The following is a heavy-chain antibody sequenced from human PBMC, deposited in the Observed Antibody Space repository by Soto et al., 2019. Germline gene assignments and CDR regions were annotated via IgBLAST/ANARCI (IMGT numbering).Heavy chain of an antibody. J-gene: IGHJ3*02. Sequence: GGSLRLSCAASGFTFDDYAMHWVRQAPGKGLEWVSGISWNSGSIGYADSVKGRFTISRDNAKNSLYLQMNSLRAEDTALYYCAKSIFGVVISPGAFDIWGQGTMVTVSS. CDR2: ISWNSGSI. CDR3: AKSIFGVVISPGAFDI. D-gene: IGHD3-3*01. CDR1: GFTFDDYA. V-gene: IGHV3-9*01.